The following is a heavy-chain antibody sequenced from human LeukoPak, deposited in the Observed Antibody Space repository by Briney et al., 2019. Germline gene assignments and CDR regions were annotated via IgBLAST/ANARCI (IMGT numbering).Heavy chain of an antibody. CDR3: ARGIVHYYGLGRQRFDP. J-gene: IGHJ5*02. CDR1: GGSFSGYY. D-gene: IGHD3-10*01. V-gene: IGHV4-34*01. CDR2: INHSGST. Sequence: SETLSLTCAVYGGSFSGYYWSWIRQPPGKGLEWIGEINHSGSTNYNPSLKSRVTISVDTSKNQFSLKLSSVTAADTAVYYCARGIVHYYGLGRQRFDPWGQGTLVTVSS.